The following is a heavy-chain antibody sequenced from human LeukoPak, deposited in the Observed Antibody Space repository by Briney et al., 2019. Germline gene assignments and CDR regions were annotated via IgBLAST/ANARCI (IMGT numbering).Heavy chain of an antibody. V-gene: IGHV3-23*01. D-gene: IGHD3-3*01. CDR1: GFTFTSYA. J-gene: IGHJ6*02. Sequence: PGVSLRLSCAASGFTFTSYAMSWVRQAPGKGLEWVSGMSGSGGSTFFADSVKGRFAISRDNSKNTLYLQLNSLRAEDTAVYYCAKDKHITRPDYGMDVWGQGTTVTVS. CDR2: MSGSGGST. CDR3: AKDKHITRPDYGMDV.